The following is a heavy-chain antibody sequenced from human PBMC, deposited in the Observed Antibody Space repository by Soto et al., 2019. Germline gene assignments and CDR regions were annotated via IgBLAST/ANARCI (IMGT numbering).Heavy chain of an antibody. CDR1: GGTFSSYA. D-gene: IGHD2-21*02. CDR2: IIPIFGTA. J-gene: IGHJ4*02. V-gene: IGHV1-69*13. Sequence: SVKVSCKASGGTFSSYAISWVRQAPGQGLEWMGGIIPIFGTANYAQKFQGRVTITADESTSTAYMELSSLRSEDTAVYYCARIGGDCYSCNFDYWGQGTLVTVSS. CDR3: ARIGGDCYSCNFDY.